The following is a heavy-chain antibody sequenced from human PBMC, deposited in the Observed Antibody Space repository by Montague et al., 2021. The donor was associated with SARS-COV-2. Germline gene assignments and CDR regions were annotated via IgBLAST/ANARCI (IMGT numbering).Heavy chain of an antibody. CDR2: VNNSGST. Sequence: SETLSLTCAVYGGSFSGSYWSWIRRPPGKGLEWIGEVNNSGSTSYNPSLKSRVTISVDTSKNQFSLKLSSVTAADTAVYYCARDIAVAGLFDYWGQGTLVTVSS. CDR3: ARDIAVAGLFDY. D-gene: IGHD6-19*01. CDR1: GGSFSGSY. J-gene: IGHJ4*02. V-gene: IGHV4-34*01.